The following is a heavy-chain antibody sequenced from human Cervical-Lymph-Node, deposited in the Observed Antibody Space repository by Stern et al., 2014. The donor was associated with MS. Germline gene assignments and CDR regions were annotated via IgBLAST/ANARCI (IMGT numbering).Heavy chain of an antibody. D-gene: IGHD5-18*01. V-gene: IGHV5-51*01. CDR2: IYPGDSDT. Sequence: EVQLVQSGAEVKKPGESLKISCKGSGYSFTSYWIGWVRQMPGKGLEWMGIIYPGDSDTRYSPSFQGQVTISADKSISTAYLQWSSLKASDTAMYYCARLSGYSYGYNYYYGMDVWGQGTTVTVSS. CDR3: ARLSGYSYGYNYYYGMDV. J-gene: IGHJ6*02. CDR1: GYSFTSYW.